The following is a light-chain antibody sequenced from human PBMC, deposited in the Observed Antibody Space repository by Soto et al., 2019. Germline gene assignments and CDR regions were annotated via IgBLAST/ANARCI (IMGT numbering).Light chain of an antibody. Sequence: QSVLTQPASVSGSPGQSITISCTGTSSDVGSYNLVSWYQQHPGKAPKLMIYEGSKRPSGVSNRFSGSKSGNTASLTISGLQAEDEDDYYCCSYAGSSTFEVFGGGTKLTVL. CDR1: SSDVGSYNL. CDR2: EGS. J-gene: IGLJ2*01. V-gene: IGLV2-23*03. CDR3: CSYAGSSTFEV.